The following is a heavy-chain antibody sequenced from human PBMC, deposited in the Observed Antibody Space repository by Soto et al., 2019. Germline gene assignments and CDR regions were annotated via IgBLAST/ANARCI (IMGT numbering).Heavy chain of an antibody. D-gene: IGHD3-10*01. J-gene: IGHJ4*02. V-gene: IGHV3-53*01. CDR3: VKEFRGSFDY. Sequence: EVELVESGGGLSQPGGSLRLSCAGSGVTVNSNFMSWVRQAPGKGLEWVPVIFSGGNADYTDSVKVRFIMSRDISKNTLYLQMNSLRAEDTAVYLCVKEFRGSFDYWGQGTLVTVS. CDR2: IFSGGNA. CDR1: GVTVNSNF.